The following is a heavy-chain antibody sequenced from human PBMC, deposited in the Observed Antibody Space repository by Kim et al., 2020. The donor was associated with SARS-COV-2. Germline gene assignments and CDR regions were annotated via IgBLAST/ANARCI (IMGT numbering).Heavy chain of an antibody. V-gene: IGHV3-23*01. D-gene: IGHD2-21*01. Sequence: GGSLRLSSAASGFTFSSYSMSWVRQAPGKGLEWVSAISGSGGSTYYADSVKGRFTISRDNSKNTLYLQMNSLRAEDTAVYYCANMGVWWLTIDYWGQGTLVTVSS. CDR1: GFTFSSYS. CDR3: ANMGVWWLTIDY. CDR2: ISGSGGST. J-gene: IGHJ4*02.